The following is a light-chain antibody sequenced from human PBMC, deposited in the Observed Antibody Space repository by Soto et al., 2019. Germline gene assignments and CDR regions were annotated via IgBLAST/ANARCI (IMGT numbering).Light chain of an antibody. CDR2: DVT. J-gene: IGLJ3*02. CDR3: CAYTASDMWV. CDR1: SSDVGSYNY. Sequence: QSVLTQPRSVSGSPGQSVTISCTGTSSDVGSYNYVSWYQQQPGKAPKLMIYDVTKRPSGVPDRFSGSKSGNTASLTISGLQAEDEADYSCCAYTASDMWVFGGGTQLTVL. V-gene: IGLV2-11*01.